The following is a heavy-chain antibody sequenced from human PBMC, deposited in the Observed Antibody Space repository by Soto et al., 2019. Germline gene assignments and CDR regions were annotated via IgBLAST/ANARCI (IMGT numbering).Heavy chain of an antibody. CDR2: ISGSGGST. J-gene: IGHJ6*02. D-gene: IGHD6-13*01. CDR1: GFTFTDYY. Sequence: GGSLRLSCAASGFTFTDYYMSWIRQVPGRGLEWVSAISGSGGSTYYADSVKGRFTISRDNSKNTLYLQMNSLRAEDTAVYYCAKEGISPYYYYYGMDVWGQGTTVTVSS. V-gene: IGHV3-23*01. CDR3: AKEGISPYYYYYGMDV.